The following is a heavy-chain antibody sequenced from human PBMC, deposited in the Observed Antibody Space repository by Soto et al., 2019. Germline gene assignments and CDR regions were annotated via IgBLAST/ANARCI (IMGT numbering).Heavy chain of an antibody. D-gene: IGHD3-3*01. J-gene: IGHJ4*02. CDR2: IYYSGST. CDR3: AREGQTVTIFGVVTYGPDY. CDR1: GGSISSSSYY. Sequence: PSETLSLTCTVSGGSISSSSYYWGWIRQPPGKGLEWIGSIYYSGSTYYNPSLKSRVTISVDTSKNQFSLKLSSVTAADTAVYYCAREGQTVTIFGVVTYGPDYWGQGTLVTVSS. V-gene: IGHV4-39*02.